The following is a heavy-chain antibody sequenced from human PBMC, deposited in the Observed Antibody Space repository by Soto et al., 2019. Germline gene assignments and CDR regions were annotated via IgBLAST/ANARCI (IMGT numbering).Heavy chain of an antibody. D-gene: IGHD3-3*01. CDR3: AREESSWTYTPNWFDP. V-gene: IGHV4-4*07. Sequence: SETLSLTCTVSGGSSTFYYWSWIRQPAGKGLEWIGRISSTGDTNYNPSLNSRVTMSLDTSKKKISLNMRSVTAADTAVYFCAREESSWTYTPNWFDPWGQGTLVTVSS. CDR2: ISSTGDT. J-gene: IGHJ5*02. CDR1: GGSSTFYY.